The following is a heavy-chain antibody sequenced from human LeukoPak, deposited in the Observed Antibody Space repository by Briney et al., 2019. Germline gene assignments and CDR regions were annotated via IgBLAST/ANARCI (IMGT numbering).Heavy chain of an antibody. V-gene: IGHV3-66*02. D-gene: IGHD2-2*01. CDR2: IYSGGST. J-gene: IGHJ4*02. Sequence: GGSLRLSCAASGFTVSSNYMSWVRQAPGKGPEWVSVIYSGGSTYYADSVKGRFTISRDNSKNTLYLQMNSLRAEDTAVYYCARGGILGYCSSTSCYLDYWGQGTLVTVSS. CDR3: ARGGILGYCSSTSCYLDY. CDR1: GFTVSSNY.